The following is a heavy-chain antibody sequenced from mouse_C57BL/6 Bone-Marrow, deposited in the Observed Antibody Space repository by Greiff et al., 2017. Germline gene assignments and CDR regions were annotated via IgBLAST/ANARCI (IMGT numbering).Heavy chain of an antibody. D-gene: IGHD1-2*01. J-gene: IGHJ3*01. CDR2: ISSGGDYI. Sequence: EVKLMESGEGLVKPGGSLKLSCAASGFTFSSYAMSWVRQTPEKRLEWVAYISSGGDYIYYADTVKGRFTISRDNARNTLYLQLSSLKSEDTAMYYGTRGLRQAWFAYWGQGTLVTVSA. CDR1: GFTFSSYA. V-gene: IGHV5-9-1*02. CDR3: TRGLRQAWFAY.